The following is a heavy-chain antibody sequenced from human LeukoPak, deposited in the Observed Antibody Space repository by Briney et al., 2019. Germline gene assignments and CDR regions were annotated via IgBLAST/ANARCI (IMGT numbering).Heavy chain of an antibody. V-gene: IGHV1-2*04. CDR1: GYTFTGYY. CDR3: ARDRRPGYGSGVGLDP. Sequence: ASVKVSCKASGYTFTGYYMHWVRQAPGQGLEWMGWINPNSGGTNYAQKFQGWVTMTRDTSISTAYMELSRLRSDDTAVYYCARDRRPGYGSGVGLDPWGQGTLVTVSS. CDR2: INPNSGGT. D-gene: IGHD3-10*01. J-gene: IGHJ5*02.